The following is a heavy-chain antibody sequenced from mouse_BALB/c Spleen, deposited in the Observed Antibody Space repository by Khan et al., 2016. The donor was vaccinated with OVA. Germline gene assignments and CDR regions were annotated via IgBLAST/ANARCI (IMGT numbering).Heavy chain of an antibody. CDR3: GSNDYYAMDY. CDR1: GYSFTGYF. V-gene: IGHV1-37*01. Sequence: VQLKESGPELVKPGASVKISCKASGYSFTGYFMNWVKQSHGKSLEWIGRINPYNGDTFYNQKFKGKATLTVDKSSSTAHMELLSLTSEDSVVYYCGSNDYYAMDYWGQGTSVTVSS. J-gene: IGHJ4*01. CDR2: INPYNGDT.